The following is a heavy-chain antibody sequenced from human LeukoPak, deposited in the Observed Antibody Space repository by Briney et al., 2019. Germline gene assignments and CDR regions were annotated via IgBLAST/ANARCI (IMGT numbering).Heavy chain of an antibody. CDR2: INTYTGNP. J-gene: IGHJ4*02. D-gene: IGHD3-16*02. CDR1: GYTFTNYA. CDR3: ARVYEYDNVWGSYRHYYFDN. V-gene: IGHV7-4-1*02. Sequence: ASVKVSCKASGYTFTNYAMNWVRQAPGQGLEWMGWINTYTGNPTYAQGFTGRFVFSLDTSVSTAYPQISSLKAEDTAVYYCARVYEYDNVWGSYRHYYFDNWGQGTLVTVSS.